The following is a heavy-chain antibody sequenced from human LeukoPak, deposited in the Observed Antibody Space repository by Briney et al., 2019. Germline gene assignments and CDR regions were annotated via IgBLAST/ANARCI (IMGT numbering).Heavy chain of an antibody. J-gene: IGHJ6*02. CDR2: ISSSSSYI. CDR1: GFTFSSYS. V-gene: IGHV3-21*01. CDR3: ARDEGIYSGSPAGV. D-gene: IGHD1-26*01. Sequence: GGSLRLSCAASGFTFSSYSMNWVRQAPGKGLEWVSSISSSSSYIYYADSVKGRFTISRGNAKNSLYLQMNSLRAEDTAVYYCARDEGIYSGSPAGVWGQGTTVTVSS.